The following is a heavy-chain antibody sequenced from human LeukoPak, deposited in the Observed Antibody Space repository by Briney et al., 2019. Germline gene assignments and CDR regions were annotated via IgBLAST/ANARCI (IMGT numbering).Heavy chain of an antibody. CDR3: ASGRWGYYYFDY. Sequence: PGRSLRLSCAASGFTFSNYGMHWVRQAPGKGLEWVAVIWYDGSNKYYADSVKGRFTISRDNSKNTLYLQMNSLRAEDTAVYYCASGRWGYYYFDYWGQGTLVTVSS. CDR2: IWYDGSNK. V-gene: IGHV3-33*01. CDR1: GFTFSNYG. J-gene: IGHJ4*02. D-gene: IGHD3-22*01.